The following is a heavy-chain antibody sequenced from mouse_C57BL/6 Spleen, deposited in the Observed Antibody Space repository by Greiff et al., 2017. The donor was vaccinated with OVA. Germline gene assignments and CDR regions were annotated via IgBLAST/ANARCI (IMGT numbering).Heavy chain of an antibody. CDR2: INPSSGYT. V-gene: IGHV1-4*01. CDR1: GYTFTSYT. J-gene: IGHJ1*03. D-gene: IGHD1-1*01. Sequence: VQLVESGAELARPGASVKMSCKASGYTFTSYTMHWVKQRPGQGLEWIGYINPSSGYTKYNQKFKDKATLTADKSSSTAYMQLSSLTSEDSAVYYCAIITTVVGSRQYFDVWGTGTTVTVSS. CDR3: AIITTVVGSRQYFDV.